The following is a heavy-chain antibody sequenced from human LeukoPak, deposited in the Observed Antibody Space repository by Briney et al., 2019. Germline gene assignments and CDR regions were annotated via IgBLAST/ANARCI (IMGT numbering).Heavy chain of an antibody. CDR1: GFTFSDDY. D-gene: IGHD5-24*01. CDR2: ISGNGNII. J-gene: IGHJ4*02. V-gene: IGHV3-11*01. CDR3: ARLPNYYFDY. Sequence: GGSLRVSCAASGFTFSDDYMSCIRQAPGKGLEWVSYISGNGNIIYYADSVKGRSTISRDNAKNTLFLQMNSLRAEDTALYYCARLPNYYFDYRDQGTLVTVSS.